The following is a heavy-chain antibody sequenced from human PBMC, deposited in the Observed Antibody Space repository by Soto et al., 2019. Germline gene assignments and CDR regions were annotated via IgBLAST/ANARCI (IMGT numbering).Heavy chain of an antibody. D-gene: IGHD3-3*01. J-gene: IGHJ4*02. Sequence: PGGSLRLSCTASGFTIGDYAMSWVRQAPGKGLEWVGFIRSKAYGGTTEYAASVKGRFTISRDDSKSIAYLQMNSLKSEDTAVYYCARVGWGWESFPYYFDYWGQGTLVTVSS. CDR2: IRSKAYGGTT. V-gene: IGHV3-49*04. CDR1: GFTIGDYA. CDR3: ARVGWGWESFPYYFDY.